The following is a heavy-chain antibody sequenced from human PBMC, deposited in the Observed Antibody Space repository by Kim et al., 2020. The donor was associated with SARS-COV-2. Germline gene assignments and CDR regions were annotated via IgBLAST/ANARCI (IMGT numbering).Heavy chain of an antibody. J-gene: IGHJ4*02. Sequence: TNYSPSFQGHVTISADKSISTAYLQWSSLKASDTAMYYCARHRSDSFDYWGQGTLVTVSS. CDR2: T. V-gene: IGHV5-10-1*01. CDR3: ARHRSDSFDY.